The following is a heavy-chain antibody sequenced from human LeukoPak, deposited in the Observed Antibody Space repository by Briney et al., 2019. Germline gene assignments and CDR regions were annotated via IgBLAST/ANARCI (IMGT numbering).Heavy chain of an antibody. CDR2: FDPEDGET. CDR1: GYTLTELS. Sequence: ASVKVSCKVSGYTLTELSMHWVRQAPGKGLEWMGGFDPEDGETIYAQKFQGRVTMTEDTSTDTAYMELSSLRSEDTAVYYCATLGHYYGSGSYRAFDIWGQGTMVTVSS. J-gene: IGHJ3*02. D-gene: IGHD3-10*01. V-gene: IGHV1-24*01. CDR3: ATLGHYYGSGSYRAFDI.